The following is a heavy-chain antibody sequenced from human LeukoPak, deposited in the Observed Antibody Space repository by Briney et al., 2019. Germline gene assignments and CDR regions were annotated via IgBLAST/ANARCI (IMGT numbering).Heavy chain of an antibody. V-gene: IGHV3-21*01. CDR1: GFTFSSYS. D-gene: IGHD3-22*01. CDR2: ISSSSSYI. J-gene: IGHJ3*02. Sequence: GSLRLSCAASGFTFSSYSMNWVRHAPGKGLEWVSSISSSSSYIYYADSVKGRFTISRDNAKNSLYLQMNSLRAEDTAVYYCARDTGSRGYYYDSPDAFDIWGQGTMVTVSS. CDR3: ARDTGSRGYYYDSPDAFDI.